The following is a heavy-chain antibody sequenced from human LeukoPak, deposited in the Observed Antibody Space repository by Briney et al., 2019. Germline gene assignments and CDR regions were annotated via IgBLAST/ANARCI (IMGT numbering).Heavy chain of an antibody. CDR3: ASGGDAYKTGY. CDR1: GASITDYY. CDR2: IYYTGSP. D-gene: IGHD5-24*01. Sequence: PSETLSLTRTVPGASITDYYWSWIRQPPAKGLEWIGYIYYTGSPNYNPSLKSRVTLSLDRSQNQFSLKLTAVTAADTAVYYCASGGDAYKTGYWGQGTLVTVSS. V-gene: IGHV4-59*01. J-gene: IGHJ4*02.